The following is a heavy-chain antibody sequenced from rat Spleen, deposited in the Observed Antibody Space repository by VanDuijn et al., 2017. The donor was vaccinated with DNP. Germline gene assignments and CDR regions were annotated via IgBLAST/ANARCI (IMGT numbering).Heavy chain of an antibody. V-gene: IGHV5-25*01. CDR1: GFNFNDYW. Sequence: EVKLVESGGGLVQPGRSLKLSCAASGFNFNDYWMGWVRQAPGKGLEWVASISTSGEYTHYRDSVKGRFTVSRDNAKSTLYLQMDSLRSEDTATYYCATRTAGMWGRGVMVTVSS. D-gene: IGHD1-4*01. CDR3: ATRTAGM. CDR2: ISTSGEYT. J-gene: IGHJ2*01.